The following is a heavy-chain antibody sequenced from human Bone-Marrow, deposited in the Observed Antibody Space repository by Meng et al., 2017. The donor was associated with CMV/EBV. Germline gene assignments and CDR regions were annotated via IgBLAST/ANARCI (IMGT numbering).Heavy chain of an antibody. CDR3: ARDCSSTSCFYQYYYYYGMDV. CDR1: GLTFSTYN. V-gene: IGHV3-21*01. Sequence: GESLKISCAASGLTFSTYNMNWVGQAPGKGLEWVSGISSRSHIYYADSVKGRFTISRDNAKNSLYLQIDSLRAEDTAVYYCARDCSSTSCFYQYYYYYGMDVWGQGTTVTVSS. D-gene: IGHD2-2*01. CDR2: ISSRSHI. J-gene: IGHJ6*02.